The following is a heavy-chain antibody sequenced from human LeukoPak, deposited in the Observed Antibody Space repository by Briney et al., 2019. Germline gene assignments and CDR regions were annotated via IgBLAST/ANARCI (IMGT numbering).Heavy chain of an antibody. CDR2: IWYDGSNK. D-gene: IGHD1-26*01. V-gene: IGHV3-33*01. CDR3: ARWEPGKIMDV. J-gene: IGHJ6*02. Sequence: GGSLRLSCAASGFTFSSHGMHWVRQAPGKGLEWVAVIWYDGSNKYYADSVKGRFTISRDNSKNTLYLQMSSLRAEDTAVYYCARWEPGKIMDVWGQGTTVTVSS. CDR1: GFTFSSHG.